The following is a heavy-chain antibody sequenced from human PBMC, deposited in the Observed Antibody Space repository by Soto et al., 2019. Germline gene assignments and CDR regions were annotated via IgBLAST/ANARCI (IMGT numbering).Heavy chain of an antibody. J-gene: IGHJ4*02. CDR2: IYYSRST. V-gene: IGHV4-39*01. D-gene: IGHD5-18*01. CDR1: GGSISSSSYY. Sequence: QLQLQESGPGLVKPSETLSLTCTVSGGSISSSSYYWGWIRQPPGKGLEWIGSIYYSRSTYYNPSLKSRVTISVDTSKNQFSLKLSSVTAADTAVYYCARPNVGYSYGDWGQGTLVTVSS. CDR3: ARPNVGYSYGD.